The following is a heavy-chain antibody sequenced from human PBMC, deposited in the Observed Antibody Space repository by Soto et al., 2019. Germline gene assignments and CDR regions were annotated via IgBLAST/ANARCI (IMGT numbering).Heavy chain of an antibody. CDR2: ISSSGSTI. CDR3: AKVGDYDFWSGYLSYFDY. Sequence: GGSLRLSCAASGFTFSDYYMSWIRQAPGKGLEWVSYISSSGSTIYYADSVKGRFTISRDNSKNTLYLQMNSLRAEDTAVYYCAKVGDYDFWSGYLSYFDYWGQGTLVTVSS. CDR1: GFTFSDYY. J-gene: IGHJ4*02. D-gene: IGHD3-3*01. V-gene: IGHV3-11*01.